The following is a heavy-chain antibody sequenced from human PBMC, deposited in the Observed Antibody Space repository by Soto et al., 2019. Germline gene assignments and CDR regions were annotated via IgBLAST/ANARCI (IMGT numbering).Heavy chain of an antibody. CDR3: ARAGNLSSSWYPGYNWFDP. J-gene: IGHJ5*02. V-gene: IGHV1-18*01. D-gene: IGHD6-13*01. CDR2: ISAYNGNT. CDR1: GYTFTSYG. Sequence: ASVKVSCKASGYTFTSYGISWVRQAPGQGLEWMGWISAYNGNTNYAQKLQGRVTMTTDTYTSTAYMELRSLRSDDTAVYYCARAGNLSSSWYPGYNWFDPWGQGTLVTVAS.